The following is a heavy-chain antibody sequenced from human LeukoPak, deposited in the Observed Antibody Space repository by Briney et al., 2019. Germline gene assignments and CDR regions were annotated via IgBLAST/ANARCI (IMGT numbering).Heavy chain of an antibody. J-gene: IGHJ4*02. Sequence: GGSLRLSCAASGFTFSNYAMSWVRQAPGKGLEWVSAITGSGGNTYYADSVKGRFTISRDNSKNTLYLQMNSLRAEDTAVYYCARAKYDFWSGYYTGIGSYWGQGTLVTVSS. D-gene: IGHD3-3*01. V-gene: IGHV3-23*01. CDR2: ITGSGGNT. CDR1: GFTFSNYA. CDR3: ARAKYDFWSGYYTGIGSY.